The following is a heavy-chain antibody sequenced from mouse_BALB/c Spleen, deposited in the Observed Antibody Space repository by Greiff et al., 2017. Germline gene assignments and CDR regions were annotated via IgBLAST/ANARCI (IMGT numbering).Heavy chain of an antibody. CDR3: ERYCYARDY. CDR1: GFTFSSFG. CDR2: ISSGSSTI. Sequence: EVKLVESGGGLVQPGGSRKLSCAASGFTFSSFGMHWVRQAPEKGLEWVAYISSGSSTIYYADTVKGRFTISRDNPKNTLFLQMTSLRSEDTAMYYCERYCYARDYWGQGTSVTVSS. V-gene: IGHV5-17*02. J-gene: IGHJ4*01.